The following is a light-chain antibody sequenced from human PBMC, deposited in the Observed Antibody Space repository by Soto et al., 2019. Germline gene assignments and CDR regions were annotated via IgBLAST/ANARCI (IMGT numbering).Light chain of an antibody. CDR3: QHHGRSTRSWT. CDR2: EAS. Sequence: EIVLTQSPGTLSLSPGERATLSCRASQSVSSSYLAWYQQKPGQPPSLLISEASTRATGIPDRFSCSGSGTDFDLTISSLEPEDVAVYYCQHHGRSTRSWTFGQGTKVEI. CDR1: QSVSSSY. V-gene: IGKV3-20*01. J-gene: IGKJ1*01.